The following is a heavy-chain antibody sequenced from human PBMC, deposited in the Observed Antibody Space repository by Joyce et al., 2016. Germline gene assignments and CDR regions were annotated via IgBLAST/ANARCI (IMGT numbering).Heavy chain of an antibody. CDR1: GYSFTNFW. Sequence: EVQLVQSGAEVKKPGESLKISCKASGYSFTNFWIGWVRQMPGKGLELMGIIYPGDSDIRYSPSFQGQVTISADKSISTAYLQWSSLKASDSAIYYCAGRKTDTDGFDIWGQGTMVTVSS. J-gene: IGHJ3*02. D-gene: IGHD1-1*01. V-gene: IGHV5-51*03. CDR2: IYPGDSDI. CDR3: AGRKTDTDGFDI.